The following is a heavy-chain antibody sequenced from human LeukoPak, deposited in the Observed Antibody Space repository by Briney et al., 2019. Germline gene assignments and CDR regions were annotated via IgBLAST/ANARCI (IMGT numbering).Heavy chain of an antibody. J-gene: IGHJ4*02. CDR3: ARELLGISGSSPAFDY. Sequence: ASVKLSCKASGYTFTGYYMHWVRQAPGQGLEWMGWINPNSGGTNYAQKFQGRVTMTRDTSISTAYMELSRLRSDDTAVYYCARELLGISGSSPAFDYWGQGTLVTVSS. V-gene: IGHV1-2*02. CDR2: INPNSGGT. CDR1: GYTFTGYY. D-gene: IGHD6-6*01.